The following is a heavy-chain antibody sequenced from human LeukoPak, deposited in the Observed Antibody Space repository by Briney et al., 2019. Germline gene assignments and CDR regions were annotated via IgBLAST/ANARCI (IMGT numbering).Heavy chain of an antibody. V-gene: IGHV1-46*01. D-gene: IGHD5-24*01. CDR3: ARGNSVRDEAWWFNP. J-gene: IGHJ5*02. CDR2: ISPSGGST. CDR1: GYTFTSIY. Sequence: ASVKVSCKAFGYTFTSIYMHWVRQAPGQGPEWMGVISPSGGSTTYAQKFQGRVTLTRDMSTSTDYLALSSLRSEDTAVYYCARGNSVRDEAWWFNPWGQGILVTVSS.